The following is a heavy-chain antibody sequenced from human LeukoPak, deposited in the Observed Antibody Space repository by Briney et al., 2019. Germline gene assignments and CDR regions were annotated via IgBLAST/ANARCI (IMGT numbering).Heavy chain of an antibody. Sequence: PSETLSLTCTVSGGSISSYYWSWIRQPPGKGVEWIGYIYYSGSTNYNPSLKSRVTISVDTSKNQFSLKLSSVTAADTAVYYCARILSSSWPPNWFDPWGQGTLVTVSS. V-gene: IGHV4-59*01. CDR2: IYYSGST. CDR3: ARILSSSWPPNWFDP. D-gene: IGHD6-13*01. J-gene: IGHJ5*02. CDR1: GGSISSYY.